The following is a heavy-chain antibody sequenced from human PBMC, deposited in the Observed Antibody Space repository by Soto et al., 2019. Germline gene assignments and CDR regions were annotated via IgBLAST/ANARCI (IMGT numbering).Heavy chain of an antibody. CDR2: IYSGGDT. Sequence: HPGGSLRLSCAVSGFTVSNNYMSWVRQAPGKGLEGVAVIYSGGDTAYGDPVKGRFTISRDNSKNALYLEMNSLRVEDTAVYYCAKALYQCSRGICYVGTFDSWGQGTLVTVSS. V-gene: IGHV3-53*01. CDR1: GFTVSNNY. D-gene: IGHD2-15*01. J-gene: IGHJ4*02. CDR3: AKALYQCSRGICYVGTFDS.